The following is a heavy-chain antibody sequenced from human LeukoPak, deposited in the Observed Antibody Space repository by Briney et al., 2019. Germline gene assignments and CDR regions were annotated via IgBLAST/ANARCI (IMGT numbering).Heavy chain of an antibody. V-gene: IGHV1-24*01. D-gene: IGHD2-8*01. CDR2: FDPEDGET. J-gene: IGHJ3*02. CDR1: AYTLTELS. Sequence: GASVKVSCKVSAYTLTELSMHWVRQAPGKGLEWMGGFDPEDGETIHAQKFQGRVTMTEDTSTDTAYMELSSLRSEDTAVYYCATPYYTKPFDIWGQGTMVTVSS. CDR3: ATPYYTKPFDI.